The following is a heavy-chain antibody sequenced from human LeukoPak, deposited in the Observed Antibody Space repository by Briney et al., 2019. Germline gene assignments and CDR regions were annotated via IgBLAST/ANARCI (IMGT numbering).Heavy chain of an antibody. CDR1: GYTFTDYY. D-gene: IGHD2-2*01. Sequence: ASVKVSCKASGYTFTDYYIHWVRQAPGQGFEWMGWINPNDVHTNYAQTFQGRVTMTRDTSISTAHMEVSRLRSDDTAVYYCARANFLYCSSSTCLFDYWGQGTLVTVSS. V-gene: IGHV1-2*02. J-gene: IGHJ4*02. CDR2: INPNDVHT. CDR3: ARANFLYCSSSTCLFDY.